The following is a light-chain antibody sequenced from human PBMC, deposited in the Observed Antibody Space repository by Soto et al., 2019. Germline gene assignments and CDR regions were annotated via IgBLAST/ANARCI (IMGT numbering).Light chain of an antibody. Sequence: EIVLTQSPATLSLSPGERATPSCRASQSVSSYLAWYQQKPGQAPRLLIYGTSNRATDIPARFSGSGSGTDFTLTISSLESEDFAVYYCQQRGNWPRTFGQETKLEIK. J-gene: IGKJ2*01. CDR1: QSVSSY. CDR3: QQRGNWPRT. V-gene: IGKV3-11*01. CDR2: GTS.